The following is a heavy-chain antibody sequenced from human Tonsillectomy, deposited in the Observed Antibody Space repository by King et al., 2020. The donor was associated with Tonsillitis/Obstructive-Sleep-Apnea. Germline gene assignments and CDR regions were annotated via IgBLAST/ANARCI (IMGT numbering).Heavy chain of an antibody. Sequence: VQLQQWGAGLLKPSETLSLTCAVYGGSFSDYYWSWIRQPPGQGLEWIAELNHSGSTNYNPSLKSRVTISVDTSNNQFSLNLSSVTAADTAVYYCARGSLWYFDLWGRGTLVTVSS. J-gene: IGHJ2*01. CDR3: ARGSLWYFDL. CDR1: GGSFSDYY. CDR2: LNHSGST. V-gene: IGHV4-34*01.